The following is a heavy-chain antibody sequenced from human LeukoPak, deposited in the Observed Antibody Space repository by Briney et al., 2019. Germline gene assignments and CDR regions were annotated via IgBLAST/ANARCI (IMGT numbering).Heavy chain of an antibody. Sequence: SVKVSCKASGGTFSSYAINWVRQAPGQGLEWMGGIIPIFGTANYAQKFQGRVTITADESTSTAYMELSSLRSEDTAVYYCARARYDFWSGYSHYYYYMDVWGKGTTVTVSS. CDR1: GGTFSSYA. CDR2: IIPIFGTA. CDR3: ARARYDFWSGYSHYYYYMDV. J-gene: IGHJ6*03. V-gene: IGHV1-69*13. D-gene: IGHD3-3*01.